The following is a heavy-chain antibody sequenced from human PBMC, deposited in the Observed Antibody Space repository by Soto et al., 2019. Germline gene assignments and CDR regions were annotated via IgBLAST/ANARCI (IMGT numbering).Heavy chain of an antibody. J-gene: IGHJ6*02. CDR2: VYTSETT. D-gene: IGHD6-13*01. Sequence: QVQLQESGPGLVKPSETLSLTGTVSGGSMSGYYGSWIRQSAGKGLGGIGRVYTSETTYYNPSLKSRVNMSLDTSKNQFSLNLYSLTAADTAVYYCAGNIAAAGRRDYGMDVWGQWNTVTVSS. CDR1: GGSMSGYY. CDR3: AGNIAAAGRRDYGMDV. V-gene: IGHV4-4*07.